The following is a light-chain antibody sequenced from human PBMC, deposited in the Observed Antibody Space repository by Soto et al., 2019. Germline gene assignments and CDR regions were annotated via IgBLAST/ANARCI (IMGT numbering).Light chain of an antibody. CDR2: GSS. J-gene: IGKJ5*01. CDR1: QSVRSA. CDR3: QQRSNWPIT. V-gene: IGKV3-15*01. Sequence: ETVLTQSPAVVSVSPGAGANLSCRASQSVRSALAGYQQKPGQAPRVLIYGSSNRANGVPARFSASGSGTELTLTITSLQSEDFAVYYCQQRSNWPITFGQGTRLEI.